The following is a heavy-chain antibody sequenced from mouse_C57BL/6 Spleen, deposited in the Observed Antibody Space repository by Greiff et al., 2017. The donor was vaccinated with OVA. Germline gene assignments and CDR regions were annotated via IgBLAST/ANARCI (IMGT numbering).Heavy chain of an antibody. D-gene: IGHD2-2*01. CDR3: ARSRVTTSRASFDY. CDR2: IDPEDGAT. Sequence: VQLQQSGAELVKPGASVKLSCTASGFNIKDYYMHWVKQRTEQGLEWIGRIDPEDGATKYAPKFQGKATIPADTSSTTAYLQLSSLTSEDTAVYYCARSRVTTSRASFDYWGQGTTLTVSS. V-gene: IGHV14-2*01. J-gene: IGHJ2*01. CDR1: GFNIKDYY.